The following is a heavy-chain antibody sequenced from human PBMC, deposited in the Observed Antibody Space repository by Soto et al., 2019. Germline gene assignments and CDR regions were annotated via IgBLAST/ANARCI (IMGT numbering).Heavy chain of an antibody. V-gene: IGHV3-21*01. Sequence: PGGSLRLSCAASGFMFSAYTMSWVRQAPGKGLEWLSSITSNSDHIDYADSVRGRFTVSRDNARKSLYLQMDSLGAEDTRVYYCATPYYYNHWGPGTLVTVPS. J-gene: IGHJ4*02. CDR1: GFMFSAYT. CDR3: ATPYYYNH. CDR2: ITSNSDHI.